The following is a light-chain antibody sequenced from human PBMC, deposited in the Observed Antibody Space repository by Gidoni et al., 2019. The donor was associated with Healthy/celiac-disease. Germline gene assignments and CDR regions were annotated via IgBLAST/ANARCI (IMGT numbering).Light chain of an antibody. CDR3: QQRSNWPFT. CDR2: DAP. Sequence: EIVLTQSPATLSLSPGERATLSCRAIQCVSSYLAWYQQKPGQAPRLLIYDAPNRATGIPARFSGSGSGTDFTLTISSLEPEDFAVYYCQQRSNWPFTFXGXTKVEIK. J-gene: IGKJ4*01. CDR1: QCVSSY. V-gene: IGKV3-11*01.